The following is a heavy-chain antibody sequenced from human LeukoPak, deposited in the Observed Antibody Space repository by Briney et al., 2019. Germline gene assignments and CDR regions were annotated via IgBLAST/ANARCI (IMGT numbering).Heavy chain of an antibody. J-gene: IGHJ6*02. CDR1: GGSFSGYY. CDR2: INHSGSA. V-gene: IGHV4-34*01. D-gene: IGHD6-6*01. Sequence: PSETLSLTCAVSGGSFSGYYWTWIRQPPGKGLEWIGEINHSGSANYNPSLMSRVTISLDTSKNHFSLNLSSVTAADTAVYYCARDGVGSSSEIYGMDVWGQGTTVTVSS. CDR3: ARDGVGSSSEIYGMDV.